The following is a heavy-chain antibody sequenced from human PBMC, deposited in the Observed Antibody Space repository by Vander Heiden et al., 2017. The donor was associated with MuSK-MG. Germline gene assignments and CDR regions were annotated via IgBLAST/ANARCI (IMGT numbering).Heavy chain of an antibody. J-gene: IGHJ5*02. Sequence: EVQLVQSGAEVKKPGESLRISCKGSGYSFTSYWISWVRQMPGKGLEWMGRIDPSDSYTNYSPSSQGHVTISADKSISTAYLQWSSLKASDTAMYYCARPQSSSSDLLSWFDPWGQGTLVTVSS. CDR2: IDPSDSYT. D-gene: IGHD6-6*01. V-gene: IGHV5-10-1*03. CDR3: ARPQSSSSDLLSWFDP. CDR1: GYSFTSYW.